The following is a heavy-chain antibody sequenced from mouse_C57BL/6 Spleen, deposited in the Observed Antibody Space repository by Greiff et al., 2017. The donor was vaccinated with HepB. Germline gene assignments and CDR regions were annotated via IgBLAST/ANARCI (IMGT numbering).Heavy chain of an antibody. V-gene: IGHV1-69*01. CDR1: GYTFTSYW. Sequence: QVHVKQPGAELVMPGASVKLSCKASGYTFTSYWMHWVKQRPGQGLEWIGEIDPSDSYTNYNQKFKGKSTLTVDKSSSTAYMQLSSLTSEDSAVYYCARKWGPLGTFDYWGQGTTLTVSS. CDR3: ARKWGPLGTFDY. CDR2: IDPSDSYT. J-gene: IGHJ2*01. D-gene: IGHD4-1*01.